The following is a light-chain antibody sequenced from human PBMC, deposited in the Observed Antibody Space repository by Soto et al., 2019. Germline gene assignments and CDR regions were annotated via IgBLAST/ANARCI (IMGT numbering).Light chain of an antibody. Sequence: IQMTQSPSTLSASVGDTVTITCRASESIYSWLAWYKQIPGKAPQLLIYKTSTLQGGVPSRFSGSGSGAEDTLTISSLQPDDFSTYYCQEYNTNSRTFGQGTRVENK. CDR3: QEYNTNSRT. V-gene: IGKV1-5*03. CDR1: ESIYSW. CDR2: KTS. J-gene: IGKJ1*01.